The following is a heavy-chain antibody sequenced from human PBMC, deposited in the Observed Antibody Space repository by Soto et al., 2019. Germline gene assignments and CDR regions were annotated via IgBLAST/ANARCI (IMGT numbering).Heavy chain of an antibody. D-gene: IGHD2-15*01. CDR1: GFTFSSYA. Sequence: QVQLVESGGGVVQPGRSLRLSCAASGFTFSSYAMHWVRQAPGKGLEWVAVISYDGSNKYYADSVKGRFTISRDNSKITLYLQMNSLRAEDTAVYYCARDSDNIVVVVAATRGRRYGMDVWGQGTTVTVSS. J-gene: IGHJ6*02. V-gene: IGHV3-30-3*01. CDR2: ISYDGSNK. CDR3: ARDSDNIVVVVAATRGRRYGMDV.